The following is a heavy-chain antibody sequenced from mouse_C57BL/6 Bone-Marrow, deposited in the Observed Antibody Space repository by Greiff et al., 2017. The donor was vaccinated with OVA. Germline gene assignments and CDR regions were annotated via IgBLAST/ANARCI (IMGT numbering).Heavy chain of an antibody. CDR1: GYTFTSYD. CDR3: ARVYYGYDDWYFDV. V-gene: IGHV1-85*01. J-gene: IGHJ1*03. Sequence: QVQLQQSAPELVKPGASVKLSCKASGYTFTSYDINWVKQRPGQGLEWIGWIYPRDGSTKYNEKFKGKATLTVDTSSSTAYMELHSLTSEDSAVYFCARVYYGYDDWYFDVWGTGTTVTVSS. CDR2: IYPRDGST. D-gene: IGHD2-2*01.